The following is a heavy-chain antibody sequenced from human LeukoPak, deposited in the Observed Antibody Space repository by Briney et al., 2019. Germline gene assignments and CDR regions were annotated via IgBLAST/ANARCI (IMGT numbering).Heavy chain of an antibody. D-gene: IGHD2-15*01. CDR3: ARSVVAAIFGWFDP. Sequence: SETLSLTCTVSGGSISSSSYYWGWIRQPPGKGLEWIGSIYYSGSTYYNPSLKSRVTISVDTSKNQFSLKLSSVTAADTAVYYCARSVVAAIFGWFDPWGQGTLVTVSS. V-gene: IGHV4-39*07. J-gene: IGHJ5*02. CDR1: GGSISSSSYY. CDR2: IYYSGST.